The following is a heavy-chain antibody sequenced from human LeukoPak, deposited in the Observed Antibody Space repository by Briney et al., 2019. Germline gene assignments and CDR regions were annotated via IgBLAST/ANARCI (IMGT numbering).Heavy chain of an antibody. D-gene: IGHD3-10*01. CDR3: ARVGNRMVRGVIHNWFDP. V-gene: IGHV1-2*02. J-gene: IGHJ5*02. CDR2: INPNSGGT. CDR1: GYTFTGYY. Sequence: GASAKVSCKASGYTFTGYYMHWVRQAPGQGLEWMGWINPNSGGTNYAQKCQGRVTMTRDTSISTAYMELSRLRSDDTAVYYCARVGNRMVRGVIHNWFDPWGQGTLVTVSS.